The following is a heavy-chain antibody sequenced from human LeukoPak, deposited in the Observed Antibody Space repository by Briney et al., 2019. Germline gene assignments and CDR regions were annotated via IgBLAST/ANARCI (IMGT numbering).Heavy chain of an antibody. Sequence: SQTLSLTCTGSGGSISSGSYYWSWIRQPAGKGLEWIGRIYTSGSTNYNPSLKSRVTISVDTSKNQFSLKLSSVTAADTAVYYCARCGGDCYSEYDYWGQGTLVTVSS. CDR1: GGSISSGSYY. V-gene: IGHV4-61*02. D-gene: IGHD2-21*02. J-gene: IGHJ4*02. CDR3: ARCGGDCYSEYDY. CDR2: IYTSGST.